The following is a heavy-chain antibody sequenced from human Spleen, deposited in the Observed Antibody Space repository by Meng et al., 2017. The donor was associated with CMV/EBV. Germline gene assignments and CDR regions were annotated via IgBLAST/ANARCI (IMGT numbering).Heavy chain of an antibody. D-gene: IGHD2-21*01. J-gene: IGHJ6*02. V-gene: IGHV1-18*01. CDR3: AKALVIIAIDSSYSYGVDV. CDR1: GCTFSNYG. Sequence: ASVKVSCKTSGCTFSNYGISWLRQAPGRGLEWMGWISPSDGDTIYTRRLQGRVTMTTDTSTSTAYMELRSLTSVDTAVYYCAKALVIIAIDSSYSYGVDVWGQGTTVTVSS. CDR2: ISPSDGDT.